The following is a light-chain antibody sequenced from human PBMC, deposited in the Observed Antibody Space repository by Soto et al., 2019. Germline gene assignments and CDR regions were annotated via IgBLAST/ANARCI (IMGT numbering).Light chain of an antibody. CDR1: QNVRTF. V-gene: IGKV3-11*01. Sequence: EVVLTQSPATLSLSPGERATLSCRASQNVRTFLDWYQQNPGQAPRLLIYGASNRATGIPARFSGSGSGTDFTLTISSLEPEDFAVYDGQQHSHWPPWAFGQATRVQIQ. CDR3: QQHSHWPPWA. CDR2: GAS. J-gene: IGKJ1*01.